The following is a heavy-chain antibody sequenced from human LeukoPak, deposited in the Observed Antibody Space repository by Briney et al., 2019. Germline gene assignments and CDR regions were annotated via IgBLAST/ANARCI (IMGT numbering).Heavy chain of an antibody. CDR2: ISNDGTT. Sequence: GGSLRLSCAASGFSFNDCTMNWVRQAPGKGLEWVAVISNDGTTYYIDSVKGRFTISRDNSKNTVYLQMNGLRAEDTVVYFCAKRVINNPFDNWGQGTLVTVSS. CDR3: AKRVINNPFDN. CDR1: GFSFNDCT. J-gene: IGHJ4*02. V-gene: IGHV3-23*01. D-gene: IGHD2/OR15-2a*01.